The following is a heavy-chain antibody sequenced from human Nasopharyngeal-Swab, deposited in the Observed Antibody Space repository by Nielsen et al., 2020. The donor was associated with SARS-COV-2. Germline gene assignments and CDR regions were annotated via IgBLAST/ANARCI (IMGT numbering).Heavy chain of an antibody. V-gene: IGHV4-34*01. CDR2: INHSGST. Sequence: GSLRLSCAVYGGSFSGYYWSWIRQPPGKGLEWIGEINHSGSTNYNPSLKSRVTISVDTSKNQFSLKLSSVTAADTAVYYCARKSGWLGAFDIWGQGTMVTVSS. J-gene: IGHJ3*02. CDR1: GGSFSGYY. CDR3: ARKSGWLGAFDI. D-gene: IGHD5-12*01.